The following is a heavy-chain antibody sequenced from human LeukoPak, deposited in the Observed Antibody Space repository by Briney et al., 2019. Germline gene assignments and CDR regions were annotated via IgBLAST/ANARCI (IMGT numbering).Heavy chain of an antibody. Sequence: GGSLRLSCAASGFTFSSYAMSWVRQAPGKGLEWVSAISGSGGSTYYADSVKGRYTISRDNSKNTLYLQMNSLRAEDTAVYYCAKGRNLRDAFDIWGQGTMVTVSS. J-gene: IGHJ3*02. CDR3: AKGRNLRDAFDI. D-gene: IGHD1-14*01. V-gene: IGHV3-23*01. CDR2: ISGSGGST. CDR1: GFTFSSYA.